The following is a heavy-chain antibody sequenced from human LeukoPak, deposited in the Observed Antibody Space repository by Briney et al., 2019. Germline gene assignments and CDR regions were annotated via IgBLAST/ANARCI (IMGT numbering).Heavy chain of an antibody. D-gene: IGHD6-6*01. Sequence: SVKVSCTASGCTFSSYAISWVRQAPGQGLEWMGGIIPIFGTANYAQKFQGRVTITTDESTSTAYMELSSLRSEDTAVYYCARGFSFYSSSSFDYWGQGTLVTVSS. CDR2: IIPIFGTA. V-gene: IGHV1-69*05. J-gene: IGHJ4*02. CDR3: ARGFSFYSSSSFDY. CDR1: GCTFSSYA.